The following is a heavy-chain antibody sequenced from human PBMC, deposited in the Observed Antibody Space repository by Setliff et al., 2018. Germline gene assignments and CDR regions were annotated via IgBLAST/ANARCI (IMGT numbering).Heavy chain of an antibody. V-gene: IGHV4-31*03. Sequence: SETLSLTCTVSGGSISSGGYYWSWIRQHPGKGLEWIGYIYYSGSTYYNPSLKSRVTISVDTSKNRFSLKLDSVTAADTAVYYCARTDDYYNFYAYWGQGTLVTVSS. J-gene: IGHJ4*02. CDR1: GGSISSGGYY. CDR2: IYYSGST. CDR3: ARTDDYYNFYAY. D-gene: IGHD3-3*01.